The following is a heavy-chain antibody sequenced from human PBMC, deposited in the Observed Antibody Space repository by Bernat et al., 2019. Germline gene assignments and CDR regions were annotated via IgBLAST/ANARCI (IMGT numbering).Heavy chain of an antibody. D-gene: IGHD2-21*01. Sequence: QVQLQQWGAGLLKPSETLSLTCAVYGGSFSGYYWSWIRQPPGKGLEWIGEINHSGSTNYNPSLKSRVTISVDTSKNQFSLKLSSVTAADTAVYYCARLVMSGQLRKIYYYYGMDVWGQGTTVTVSS. CDR3: ARLVMSGQLRKIYYYYGMDV. CDR1: GGSFSGYY. CDR2: INHSGST. J-gene: IGHJ6*02. V-gene: IGHV4-34*01.